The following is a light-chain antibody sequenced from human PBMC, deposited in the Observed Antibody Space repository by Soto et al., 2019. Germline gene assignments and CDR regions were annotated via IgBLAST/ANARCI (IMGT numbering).Light chain of an antibody. Sequence: QSVLTQPASVSGSPGQSITISCTGTSSDVGRYNYVSWYQQYPGRAPKLIIYGVTNRPSGVSDRFSGSKSGNVASLSISGLQAADEADYYCGSYTTTYVRIFXTGTKVTVL. CDR2: GVT. V-gene: IGLV2-14*01. CDR1: SSDVGRYNY. CDR3: GSYTTTYVRI. J-gene: IGLJ1*01.